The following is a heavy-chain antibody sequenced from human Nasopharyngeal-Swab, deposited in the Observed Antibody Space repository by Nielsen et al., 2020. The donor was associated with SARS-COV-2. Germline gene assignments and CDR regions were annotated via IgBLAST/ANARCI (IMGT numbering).Heavy chain of an antibody. CDR3: VKDYPELVGSSSIFDY. Sequence: GESLKISCAASGFTFSGYAMSWVRQAPGKGLEWVSGINSPGGTYYRDSVKGRFIISKDNSQNTLYLQMDSLRAEDTAIYYCVKDYPELVGSSSIFDYWGQGIQVTVSS. J-gene: IGHJ4*02. CDR2: INSPGGT. V-gene: IGHV3-23*01. D-gene: IGHD3-10*01. CDR1: GFTFSGYA.